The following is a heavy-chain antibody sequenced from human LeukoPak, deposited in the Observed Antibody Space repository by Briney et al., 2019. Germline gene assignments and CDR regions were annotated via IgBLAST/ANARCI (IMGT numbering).Heavy chain of an antibody. D-gene: IGHD1-1*01. CDR1: GFTVSSNY. Sequence: PGGSLRLSCAASGFTVSSNYMSWVRQAPGKGLEWLAVIWYDGSDSYSADSVKGRFTISRDNSKNTLYLQMTSLRVEDTAIYYCAGDLQSGTTSAFDNWGQGTLVTVSS. V-gene: IGHV3-33*08. J-gene: IGHJ4*02. CDR3: AGDLQSGTTSAFDN. CDR2: IWYDGSDS.